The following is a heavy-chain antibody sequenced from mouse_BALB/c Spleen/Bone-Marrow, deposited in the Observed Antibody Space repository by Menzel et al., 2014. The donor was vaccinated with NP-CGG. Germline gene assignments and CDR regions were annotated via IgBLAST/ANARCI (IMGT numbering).Heavy chain of an antibody. V-gene: IGHV1-54*01. CDR1: GYAFTNYL. CDR3: ARDGDYDEGYAMDY. Sequence: VQLQQSGAELVRSGTSVKVSCKASGYAFTNYLIEWVKWRPGQGLEWIGVINPGSGGTNYNEKFKGKATLTADKSSSTAYMQLSSLTSDDSAVYFCARDGDYDEGYAMDYWGQGTSVTVSS. J-gene: IGHJ4*01. CDR2: INPGSGGT. D-gene: IGHD2-4*01.